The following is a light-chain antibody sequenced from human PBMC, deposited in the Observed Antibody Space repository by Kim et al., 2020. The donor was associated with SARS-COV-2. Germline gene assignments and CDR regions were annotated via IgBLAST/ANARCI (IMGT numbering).Light chain of an antibody. CDR1: QTVSSSY. Sequence: EIVLTQSPGTLSLSPGERATLSCRASQTVSSSYLAWYQQKLGQAPRLLIYDTSRRATGIPDRFSGSGSGTDFTLTISRLEPEDFAVYYCQYYSRSPPLTFGGGTKVDIK. J-gene: IGKJ4*01. V-gene: IGKV3-20*01. CDR3: QYYSRSPPLT. CDR2: DTS.